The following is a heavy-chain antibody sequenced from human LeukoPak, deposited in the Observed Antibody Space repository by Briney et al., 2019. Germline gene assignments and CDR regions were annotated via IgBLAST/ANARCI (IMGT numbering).Heavy chain of an antibody. Sequence: ASVKVSCKASGYTFTSYGISWVRQAPGQRLEWMGWINAGNGNTKYSQKFQGRITITTDTSASTVYMELSSLRSEDTAVYYCARDGYNHWFDPWGQGTLVTVSS. CDR3: ARDGYNHWFDP. CDR1: GYTFTSYG. D-gene: IGHD5-24*01. V-gene: IGHV1-3*01. CDR2: INAGNGNT. J-gene: IGHJ5*02.